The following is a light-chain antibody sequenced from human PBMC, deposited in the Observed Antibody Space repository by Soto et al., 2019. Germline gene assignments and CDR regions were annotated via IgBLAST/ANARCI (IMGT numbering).Light chain of an antibody. CDR2: AAS. CDR3: QKSYSTSWK. CDR1: QSISSY. V-gene: IGKV1-39*01. Sequence: DIQMTHSPSSLSASVLYIVTITFRASQSISSYLNWYQQKPGKAPKLLIYAASSLQSGVPSRFSGSGSGTDFTLTISSLQPEDFATYYCQKSYSTSWKFGQGTKVDIK. J-gene: IGKJ1*01.